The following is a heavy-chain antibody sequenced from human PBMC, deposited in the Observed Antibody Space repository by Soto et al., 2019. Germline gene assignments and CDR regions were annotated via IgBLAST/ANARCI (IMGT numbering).Heavy chain of an antibody. Sequence: QLQLQTPGPGPVKPSQPLSLTCASPGGPISSGISNAWSWIRQQPGKGLEWMGSTPHTGRTSYSPSLKGRVTMSFDKSKNQFSLKLSSVTASDMAVYYCSRAVAPYLGTWFDPWGQGSLVIISS. CDR1: GGPISSGISNA. CDR2: TPHTGRT. J-gene: IGHJ5*02. D-gene: IGHD3-16*01. V-gene: IGHV4-30-2*01. CDR3: SRAVAPYLGTWFDP.